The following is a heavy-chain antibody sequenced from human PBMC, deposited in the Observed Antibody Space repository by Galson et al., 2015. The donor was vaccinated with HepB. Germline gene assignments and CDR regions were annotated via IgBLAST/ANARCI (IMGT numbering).Heavy chain of an antibody. D-gene: IGHD1-26*01. Sequence: QSGAEVKKPGESLKISCKGSGYSFTTYWIGWVRQMPGQGLEWMGIIYPGDSDTSYSPSFQGRVTISVDKSISTAYLQWNSLKASDTAIYYCARQATAFDYWGQGTLVTVSS. V-gene: IGHV5-51*01. J-gene: IGHJ4*02. CDR1: GYSFTTYW. CDR3: ARQATAFDY. CDR2: IYPGDSDT.